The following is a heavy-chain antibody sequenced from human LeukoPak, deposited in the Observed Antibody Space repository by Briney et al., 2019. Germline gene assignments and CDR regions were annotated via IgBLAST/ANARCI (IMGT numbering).Heavy chain of an antibody. CDR2: INHSGST. V-gene: IGHV4-34*01. J-gene: IGHJ4*02. CDR1: GGSFSGYY. D-gene: IGHD3-3*01. Sequence: SETLSLTCAVYGGSFSGYYWSWIRQPPGKGLEWIGEINHSGSTNYNPSLKSRVTISVDTSKNQFSLKLTSVTAADTAVYYCARQGDFDLWSDYYKPYYFDYWGQGTLVTVSS. CDR3: ARQGDFDLWSDYYKPYYFDY.